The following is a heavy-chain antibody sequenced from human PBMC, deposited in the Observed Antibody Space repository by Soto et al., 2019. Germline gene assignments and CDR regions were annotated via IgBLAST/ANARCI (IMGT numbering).Heavy chain of an antibody. CDR2: IDPKSGGT. CDR1: GPTFIAYY. J-gene: IGHJ4*02. D-gene: IGHD5-12*01. V-gene: IGHV1-2*02. Sequence: QLVQSGAEVKKPGASVRASCKTSGPTFIAYYIHWVRLAPGQGLEWMGWIDPKSGGTTYEQKFLRRVTMTRVTSINTAYMDLNRLTSDDTAVYYCARVSVDVPEWGQGTLSTVSS. CDR3: ARVSVDVPE.